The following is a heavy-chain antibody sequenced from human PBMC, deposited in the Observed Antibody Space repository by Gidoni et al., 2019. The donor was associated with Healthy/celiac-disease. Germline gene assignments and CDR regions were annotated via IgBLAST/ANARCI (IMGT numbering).Heavy chain of an antibody. Sequence: QVQLVQSGPEVNKPGASLTVSCKASGYTFTSYGISWVRQAPGQGLEWMRWISAYNGNTNYAQKHQGRVTMTTDTSTSKAYMELRSLRSDDAAVYYCARESIAAAGTGWFDPWGQGTLVTVSS. CDR1: GYTFTSYG. J-gene: IGHJ5*02. CDR2: ISAYNGNT. CDR3: ARESIAAAGTGWFDP. V-gene: IGHV1-18*01. D-gene: IGHD6-13*01.